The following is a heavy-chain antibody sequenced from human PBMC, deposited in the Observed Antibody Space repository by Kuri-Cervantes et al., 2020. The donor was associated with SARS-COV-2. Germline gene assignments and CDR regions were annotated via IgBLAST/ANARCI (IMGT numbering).Heavy chain of an antibody. D-gene: IGHD3-10*01. Sequence: GESLKISCAASGFTFSSYGMHWVRQAPGKGLEWVAFIRYDGSNKYYADYVKGRFTISRDNSKNTLYLQMNSLRAEDTAVYYCAKDRRGSGPFDYWGQGTLVTVSS. J-gene: IGHJ4*02. V-gene: IGHV3-30*02. CDR2: IRYDGSNK. CDR1: GFTFSSYG. CDR3: AKDRRGSGPFDY.